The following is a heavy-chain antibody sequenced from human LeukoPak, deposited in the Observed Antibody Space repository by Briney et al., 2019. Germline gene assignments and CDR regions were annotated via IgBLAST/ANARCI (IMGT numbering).Heavy chain of an antibody. D-gene: IGHD1-26*01. Sequence: PGGSLRLSCAASGFTFSSYSMNWVRQAPGKGLEWVSSISSSSSYIYYADSVKGRFTISRDNAKNSLYLQMNSLRAEDTAVYYCAKVRSGSYYPGQWDCWGQGALVTVSS. V-gene: IGHV3-21*04. CDR1: GFTFSSYS. J-gene: IGHJ4*02. CDR2: ISSSSSYI. CDR3: AKVRSGSYYPGQWDC.